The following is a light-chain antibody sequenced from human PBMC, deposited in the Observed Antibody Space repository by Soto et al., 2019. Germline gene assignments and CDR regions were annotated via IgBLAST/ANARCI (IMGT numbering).Light chain of an antibody. CDR3: QQYEKWPPSIT. CDR1: QSVSST. CDR2: GAS. J-gene: IGKJ5*01. V-gene: IGKV3-15*01. Sequence: EIVMTQSPATLSVSPVERATLSCMASQSVSSTLAWYQQNPGQAPSLLIYGASTRATGISARFSGSGSGTEFTLTISSPQSEDFAVYYCQQYEKWPPSITFGQGTRLEI.